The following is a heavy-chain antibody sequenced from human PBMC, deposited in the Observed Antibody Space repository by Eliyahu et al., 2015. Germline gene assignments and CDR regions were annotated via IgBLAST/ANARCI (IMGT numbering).Heavy chain of an antibody. V-gene: IGHV3-7*01. J-gene: IGHJ4*02. CDR3: ARDNWNAHLDY. CDR2: IKRDGSEK. CDR1: XFTFSTHW. D-gene: IGHD1-20*01. Sequence: EVQLVESGGGLVQPGGSLRLSCSASXFTFSTHWMSWVRQAPGKGLEWVANIKRDGSEKYYVDSVKGRFTISRDNAKNSLYLQMNSLRAEDTAVYYCARDNWNAHLDYWGQGTLVTVSS.